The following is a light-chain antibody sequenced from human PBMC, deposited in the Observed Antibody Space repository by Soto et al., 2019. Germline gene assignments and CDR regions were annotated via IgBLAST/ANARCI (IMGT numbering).Light chain of an antibody. J-gene: IGKJ4*01. CDR3: QQYNQWPLT. CDR2: FAP. CDR1: QTVSNN. V-gene: IGKV3-15*01. Sequence: EIVMTQSPATLSVSPGEKATLSCRASQTVSNNLAWYQQKPGQAPRLLIYFAPTRTTGIPARFSGSGSGTELTLTISSLQSEDFAVYYCQQYNQWPLTFGGGTKAETK.